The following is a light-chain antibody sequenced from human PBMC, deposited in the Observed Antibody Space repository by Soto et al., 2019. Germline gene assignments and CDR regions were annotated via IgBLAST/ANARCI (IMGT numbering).Light chain of an antibody. V-gene: IGKV3-11*01. Sequence: EIVLTQSPATLSLSPGERATLSCRASQSVSSYLACYQQKPGQAPRLLIYDASNRATGIPARFSGSGAGTDFTLTISSLEPVDFAVYYCQQRSNWPLLTFGGGTKVEIK. CDR2: DAS. CDR3: QQRSNWPLLT. CDR1: QSVSSY. J-gene: IGKJ4*01.